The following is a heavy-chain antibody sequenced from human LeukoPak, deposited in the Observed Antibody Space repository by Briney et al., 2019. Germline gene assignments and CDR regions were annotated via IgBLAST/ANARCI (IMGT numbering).Heavy chain of an antibody. D-gene: IGHD5-18*01. J-gene: IGHJ4*02. CDR1: GYTFTSYA. CDR2: INAGNGNT. V-gene: IGHV1-3*01. CDR3: ARGRTAMALYYFDY. Sequence: ASVKVSCKASGYTFTSYAMHWVRQAPGQRLEWMGWINAGNGNTKYSQKFQGRVTITRDTSASTAYMELSSLRSEDTAVCYCARGRTAMALYYFDYWGQGTLVTVSS.